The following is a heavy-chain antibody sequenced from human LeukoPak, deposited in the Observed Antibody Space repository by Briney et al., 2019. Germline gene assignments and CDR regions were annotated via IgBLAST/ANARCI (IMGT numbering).Heavy chain of an antibody. CDR2: ISWNSGSI. V-gene: IGHV3-9*01. Sequence: GGSLRLSCAASGFTFDDYAMHCVLQAPGKGVECVSGISWNSGSIGYADPVKGRFTISRDNAKNSLYLQMHSLRAEDTALYYCAKGSPYSDPYYFDYWGQGTLVTVSS. CDR1: GFTFDDYA. J-gene: IGHJ4*02. D-gene: IGHD4-11*01. CDR3: AKGSPYSDPYYFDY.